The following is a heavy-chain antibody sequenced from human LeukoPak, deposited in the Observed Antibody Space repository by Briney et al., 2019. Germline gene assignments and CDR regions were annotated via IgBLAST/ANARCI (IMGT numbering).Heavy chain of an antibody. CDR1: GGSISSSSYY. J-gene: IGHJ4*02. V-gene: IGHV4-39*07. CDR3: ARPSRDGYRYTLDY. Sequence: PSETLSLTCTVSGGSISSSSYYWGWIRQPPGKGLEWIGSIYYSGSTYYNPSLKSRVTISVVTSKNQFSLRLRSVTAADTAVYYCARPSRDGYRYTLDYWGQGIPVTVSS. D-gene: IGHD5-24*01. CDR2: IYYSGST.